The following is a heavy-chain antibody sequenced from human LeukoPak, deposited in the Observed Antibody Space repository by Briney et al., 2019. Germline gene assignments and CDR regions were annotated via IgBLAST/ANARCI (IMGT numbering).Heavy chain of an antibody. V-gene: IGHV4-34*01. J-gene: IGHJ6*02. D-gene: IGHD4-17*01. CDR3: ARGRGRLRSQLYGMDV. CDR1: GGSFSGYS. CDR2: INHSGST. Sequence: SETLSLTCAVYGGSFSGYSWSWIRQPPGKGLEWIGEINHSGSTNYSPSLKSRVTISVDTSKNQFSLKLSSVTAADTAVYYCARGRGRLRSQLYGMDVWGQGTTVTVSS.